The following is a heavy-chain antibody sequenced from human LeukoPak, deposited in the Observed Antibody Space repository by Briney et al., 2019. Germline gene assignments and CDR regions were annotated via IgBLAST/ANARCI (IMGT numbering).Heavy chain of an antibody. CDR3: ARGDHHYDDVGLLGF. CDR1: GGSFSGYY. D-gene: IGHD3-22*01. J-gene: IGHJ4*02. CDR2: IYYSGST. V-gene: IGHV4-59*12. Sequence: SRTLSLTCAVYGGSFSGYYWSWVRQPPGKGLEWIGYIYYSGSTSYSPSLQSRVTISVDTSKNQFSLKLSSVTAADTAVYYCARGDHHYDDVGLLGFWGQGILVTVSS.